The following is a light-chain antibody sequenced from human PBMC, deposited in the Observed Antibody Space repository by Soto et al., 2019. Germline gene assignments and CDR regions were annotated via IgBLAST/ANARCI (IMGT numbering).Light chain of an antibody. J-gene: IGKJ2*01. CDR2: DAS. CDR1: QSVSSY. V-gene: IGKV3-11*01. Sequence: EIVLTQSPATLSLSPGERATLSCRASQSVSSYLAWYLQTPGQAPRLLIYDASNRATGIPARFSGSGSGTDFTLTISSLEPEDFAVYYRQQGRYTFGQGTKLEIK. CDR3: QQGRYT.